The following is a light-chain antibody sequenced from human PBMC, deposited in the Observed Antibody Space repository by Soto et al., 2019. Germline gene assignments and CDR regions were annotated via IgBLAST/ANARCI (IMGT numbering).Light chain of an antibody. V-gene: IGLV2-14*01. CDR2: DVS. CDR3: SSYTSSSTYV. J-gene: IGLJ1*01. Sequence: QSVLTQPASVSGSPGQSITISCTGTSSDVGGYNYVSWYQQHPGKAPKLMIYDVSNRPSGVSNRFSGSKSGNTASLTISGLQAEDEFDYYCSSYTSSSTYVLGTRTKVTVL. CDR1: SSDVGGYNY.